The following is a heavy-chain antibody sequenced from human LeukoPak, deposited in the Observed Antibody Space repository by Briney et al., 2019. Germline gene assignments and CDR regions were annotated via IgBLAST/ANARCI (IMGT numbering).Heavy chain of an antibody. Sequence: PSETLSLTCTVSGGSISSYYWSWIRQPAGKGLEWIGRIYTSGSTNYNPSLKSRVTMSVDTSKNQFSLKLSSVTAADTAVYYCARSQDFWSGYTIPWFDPWGQGTLVTVSS. J-gene: IGHJ5*02. CDR3: ARSQDFWSGYTIPWFDP. V-gene: IGHV4-4*07. D-gene: IGHD3-3*01. CDR2: IYTSGST. CDR1: GGSISSYY.